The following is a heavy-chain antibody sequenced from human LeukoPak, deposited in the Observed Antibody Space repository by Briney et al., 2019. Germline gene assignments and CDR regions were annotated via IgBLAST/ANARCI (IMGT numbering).Heavy chain of an antibody. J-gene: IGHJ6*03. Sequence: SETLSLTCTVSGGSISSSSYYWGWIRQPPGKGLEWIGSIYYSGSTYYNPSLKSRVTISVDTSKNQFSLKLSSVTAADTAVYYCARGQGIAAAGTNYYYYMDVWGKGTTVTISS. V-gene: IGHV4-39*07. CDR3: ARGQGIAAAGTNYYYYMDV. D-gene: IGHD6-13*01. CDR1: GGSISSSSYY. CDR2: IYYSGST.